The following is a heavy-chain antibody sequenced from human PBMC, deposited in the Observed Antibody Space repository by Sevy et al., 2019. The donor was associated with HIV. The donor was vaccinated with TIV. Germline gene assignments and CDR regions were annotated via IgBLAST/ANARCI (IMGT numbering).Heavy chain of an antibody. CDR1: GDSVSSNSAA. Sequence: SQTLSLTCAISGDSVSSNSAAWNWIRQSPSRGLEWLGRTYDRSTWSKEYAVSVKSRITINSDTSRNQFSLQLNSVTSEDTAVYYCVRLGGGSDYWGQGTLITVSS. V-gene: IGHV6-1*01. J-gene: IGHJ4*02. CDR3: VRLGGGSDY. CDR2: TYDRSTWSK.